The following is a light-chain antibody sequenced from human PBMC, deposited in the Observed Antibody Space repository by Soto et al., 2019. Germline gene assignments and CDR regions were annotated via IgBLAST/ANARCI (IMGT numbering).Light chain of an antibody. V-gene: IGKV3-11*01. CDR3: QQRSKWPRT. J-gene: IGKJ2*01. CDR1: QSIGSY. Sequence: ETVLTQSPATLSLSPGERATLSCRASQSIGSYLAWYQQKPGQAPRLLLYDASNRATGIPARFSGSGSGTDFTLTISRVEPEDFAVYYCQQRSKWPRTFGQGTKLEIK. CDR2: DAS.